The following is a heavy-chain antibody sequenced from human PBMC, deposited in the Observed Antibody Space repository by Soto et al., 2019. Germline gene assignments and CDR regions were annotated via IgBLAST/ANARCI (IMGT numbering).Heavy chain of an antibody. CDR3: ASQSHDFWSGYSPWDYYYYMDV. CDR1: GDSFTSYW. Sequence: GESLKISCKGSGDSFTSYWIGWVRQMPGKGLEWMGIIYPGDSDTRYSPSFQGQVTISADKSISTAYLQWSSLKASDTAMYYCASQSHDFWSGYSPWDYYYYMDVWGKGTTVTVS. J-gene: IGHJ6*03. D-gene: IGHD3-3*01. CDR2: IYPGDSDT. V-gene: IGHV5-51*01.